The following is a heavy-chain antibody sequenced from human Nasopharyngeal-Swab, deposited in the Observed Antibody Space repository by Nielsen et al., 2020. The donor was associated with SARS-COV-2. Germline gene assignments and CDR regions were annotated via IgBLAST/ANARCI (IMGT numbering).Heavy chain of an antibody. J-gene: IGHJ4*02. D-gene: IGHD6-13*01. CDR3: AKEGSSSSWLTGSFDY. Sequence: WIRQPPGKGLEWVSAISGSGGSTYYADSVKGRFTISRDNSKDTLYLQMNSLRAEDTAVYYCAKEGSSSSWLTGSFDYWGQGTLVTVSS. CDR2: ISGSGGST. V-gene: IGHV3-23*01.